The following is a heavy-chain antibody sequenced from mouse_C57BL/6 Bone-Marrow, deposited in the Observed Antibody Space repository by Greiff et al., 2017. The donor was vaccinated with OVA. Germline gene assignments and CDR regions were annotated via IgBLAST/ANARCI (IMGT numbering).Heavy chain of an antibody. J-gene: IGHJ2*01. CDR3: AGASVDGYYLNYLDY. V-gene: IGHV12-3*01. Sequence: KLVESGPGLVKPSQSLFLTCSITGFPITSGYYWIWIRQSPGKPLEWMGYITHSGETFYNPSLQSPISITRETSTNTFFLQLNSVTPEDTAMYYCAGASVDGYYLNYLDYWGQGTTLTVSS. CDR2: ITHSGET. CDR1: GFPITSGYY. D-gene: IGHD2-3*01.